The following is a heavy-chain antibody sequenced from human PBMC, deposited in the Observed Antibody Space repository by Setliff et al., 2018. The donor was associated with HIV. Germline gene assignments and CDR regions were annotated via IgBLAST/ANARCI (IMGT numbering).Heavy chain of an antibody. V-gene: IGHV4-59*11. CDR3: AKGAGFYGDYTFDY. D-gene: IGHD4-17*01. CDR2: IYSTGST. CDR1: GASITSHY. Sequence: SEPCSLTCTVSGASITSHYWSWIRQSPGRELEWIGYIYSTGSTNYNPSLQSRVSISMDASKNKFSLKVTSVTSADTAVYYCAKGAGFYGDYTFDYWGQGNLVTVSS. J-gene: IGHJ4*02.